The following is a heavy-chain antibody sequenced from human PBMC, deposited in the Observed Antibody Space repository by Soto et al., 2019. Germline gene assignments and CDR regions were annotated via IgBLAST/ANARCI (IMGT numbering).Heavy chain of an antibody. Sequence: ASVKVSCKASGYTFTKYGISWGRQTPGQGLEWMGWISAYNGNTNYAQKLQGRVTMTTDTSTSTAYMELRSLRSDDTAVYYCARVEYYDSSGYPIFDYGGQGTLVTVSS. CDR3: ARVEYYDSSGYPIFDY. CDR1: GYTFTKYG. D-gene: IGHD3-22*01. V-gene: IGHV1-18*01. J-gene: IGHJ4*02. CDR2: ISAYNGNT.